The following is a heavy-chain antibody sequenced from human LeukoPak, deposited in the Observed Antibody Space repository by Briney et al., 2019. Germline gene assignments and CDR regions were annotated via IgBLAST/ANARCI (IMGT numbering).Heavy chain of an antibody. CDR2: ISSSSSYI. V-gene: IGHV3-21*01. CDR3: ARGVGSSGWYDRGYFDY. J-gene: IGHJ4*02. Sequence: PGGSLRLSCAASGFTFSSYSMNWVRQAPGKGLEWVSSISSSSSYIYYADSVKGRFTISRDNAKNSLYLQMNSLRAEDTAVYYCARGVGSSGWYDRGYFDYWGQGTLVTVSS. D-gene: IGHD6-19*01. CDR1: GFTFSSYS.